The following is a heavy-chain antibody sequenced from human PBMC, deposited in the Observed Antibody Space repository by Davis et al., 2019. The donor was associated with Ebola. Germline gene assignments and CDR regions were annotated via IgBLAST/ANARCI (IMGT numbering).Heavy chain of an antibody. CDR2: INAGNGNT. CDR3: ARDGITMIPDVILRFGGMDV. D-gene: IGHD3-22*01. J-gene: IGHJ6*04. Sequence: AASVKVSCKASGYTFTSYAMHWVRQAPAQRLEWMGGINAGNGNTKYSQKFQGRVTITRDTSASTAYMELSSLRSEDTAVYYCARDGITMIPDVILRFGGMDVWGKGTTVTVSS. CDR1: GYTFTSYA. V-gene: IGHV1-3*01.